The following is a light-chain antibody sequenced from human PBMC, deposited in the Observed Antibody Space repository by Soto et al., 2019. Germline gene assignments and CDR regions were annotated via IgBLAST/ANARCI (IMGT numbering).Light chain of an antibody. CDR2: DGN. CDR3: CSYVTTPEI. J-gene: IGLJ1*01. CDR1: SSDVEDYRY. V-gene: IGLV2-11*01. Sequence: QSVLAQPRAVSGSPGQLLTISCTGTSSDVEDYRYVSWYQQYPGKAPKLVIYDGNKRPSGVPDRFSGSTSGNTASLTISGLQAEDEADYYCCSYVTTPEIFGTGTKVTVL.